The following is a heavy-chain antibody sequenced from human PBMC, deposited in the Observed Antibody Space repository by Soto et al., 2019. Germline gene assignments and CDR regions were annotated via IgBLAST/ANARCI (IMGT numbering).Heavy chain of an antibody. Sequence: GGSLRLSCAASGFTFSNAWMSWVRQAPGKGLEWVGRIKSKTDGGTTDYAAPVKGRFTISRDDSKNTLYLQMNSLKTEDTAVYYCTTSLGPAAPYYSYGMDVWGQGTTVTVS. J-gene: IGHJ6*02. V-gene: IGHV3-15*01. CDR3: TTSLGPAAPYYSYGMDV. CDR2: IKSKTDGGTT. D-gene: IGHD2-2*01. CDR1: GFTFSNAW.